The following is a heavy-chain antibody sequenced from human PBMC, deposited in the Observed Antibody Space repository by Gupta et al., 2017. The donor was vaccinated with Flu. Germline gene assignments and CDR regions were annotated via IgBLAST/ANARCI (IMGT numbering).Heavy chain of an antibody. V-gene: IGHV3-48*02. CDR1: GFTFSRYS. CDR3: GRGVVADCGNRACYSGGLAL. J-gene: IGHJ4*02. D-gene: IGHD2-15*01. Sequence: EAQLVESGGELMQPGASLRLSCAASGFTFSRYSINWVRQAPGKGLEWRAYIRGRGNTIYFADFVKDLITSLRDDQQNSMFLQRKNVRDDDTAGYSWGRGVVADCGNRACYSGGLALWGQVTMVTVSS. CDR2: IRGRGNTI.